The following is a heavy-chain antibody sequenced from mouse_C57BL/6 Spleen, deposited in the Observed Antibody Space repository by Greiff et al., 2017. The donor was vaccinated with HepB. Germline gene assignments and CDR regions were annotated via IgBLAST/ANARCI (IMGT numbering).Heavy chain of an antibody. J-gene: IGHJ4*01. D-gene: IGHD1-1*01. Sequence: EVQLQQSGPELVKPGASVKMSCKASGYTFTDYNMHWVKQSHGKSLERIGYINPNNGGNSYNQKFKGKATLTVNKSSSTAYMELRSLTSEDSAVYYCARRKTEVYGSRYRYAMDYWGQGTSVTVSS. V-gene: IGHV1-22*01. CDR1: GYTFTDYN. CDR3: ARRKTEVYGSRYRYAMDY. CDR2: INPNNGGN.